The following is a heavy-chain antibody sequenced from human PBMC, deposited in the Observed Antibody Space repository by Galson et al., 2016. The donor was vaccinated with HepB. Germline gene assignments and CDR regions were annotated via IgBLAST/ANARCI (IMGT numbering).Heavy chain of an antibody. CDR2: IYYSGTT. CDR3: ARAHITVTTWEDC. V-gene: IGHV4-61*01. J-gene: IGHJ4*02. CDR1: GGSVSSETHY. D-gene: IGHD1-7*01. Sequence: LSLTCTVSGGSVSSETHYWGWIRQPPGKGLEWIGQIYYSGTTNYNPSFESRVTISVDTSKNQFSLKLTSVTAADTAVYFCARAHITVTTWEDCWGQGTLVTVSS.